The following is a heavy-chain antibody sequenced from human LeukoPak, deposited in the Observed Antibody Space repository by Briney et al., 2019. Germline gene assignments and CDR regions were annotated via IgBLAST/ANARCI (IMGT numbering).Heavy chain of an antibody. V-gene: IGHV1-2*02. CDR3: ARDNGDHGDFDY. D-gene: IGHD4-17*01. Sequence: ASVKVSCKASGYTFNGYYMHWVRQAPGQGLEWMGWINPNSGGTNYAQKFQGRVTMTRDTSISTAYMELSRLRSDDTAVYYCARDNGDHGDFDYWGQGTLVTVSS. CDR2: INPNSGGT. CDR1: GYTFNGYY. J-gene: IGHJ4*02.